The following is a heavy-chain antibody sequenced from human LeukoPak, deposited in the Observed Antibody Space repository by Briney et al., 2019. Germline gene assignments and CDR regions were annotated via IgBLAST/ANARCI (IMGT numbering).Heavy chain of an antibody. Sequence: GGSLRLSCAASGFTFSSYAMSWVRQAPGQGLEWVSAISGSGSSTNYADSVKGRFTISRDNSKNTLYLQMNSLRAEDTAVYYCAKGSGYYGSGSYSFDYWGQGTLVTVSS. J-gene: IGHJ4*02. CDR3: AKGSGYYGSGSYSFDY. V-gene: IGHV3-23*01. CDR1: GFTFSSYA. D-gene: IGHD3-10*01. CDR2: ISGSGSST.